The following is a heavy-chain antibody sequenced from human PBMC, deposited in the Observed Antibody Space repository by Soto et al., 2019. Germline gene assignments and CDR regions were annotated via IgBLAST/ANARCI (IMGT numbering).Heavy chain of an antibody. V-gene: IGHV3-64D*06. CDR3: VKDAAAMVTYFQH. J-gene: IGHJ1*01. D-gene: IGHD5-18*01. CDR1: GFTFSSYA. CDR2: ISSNGGST. Sequence: GGSLRLSCSASGFTFSSYAMHWVRQAPGKGLEYVSAISSNGGSTYYADSVKGRFTISRDNSKNTLYLQMSSLRAEDTAVYYCVKDAAAMVTYFQHWGQGTLVTVSS.